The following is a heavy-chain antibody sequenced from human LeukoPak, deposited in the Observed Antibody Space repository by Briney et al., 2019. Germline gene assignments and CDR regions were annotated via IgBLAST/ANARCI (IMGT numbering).Heavy chain of an antibody. V-gene: IGHV1-69*13. CDR2: IIPIFGTA. J-gene: IGHJ4*02. D-gene: IGHD3-10*01. CDR3: ARGPIYGSGSYPSFDY. Sequence: SVKVSCKASGGTFSSYAISWVRRAPGHGLEWMGGIIPIFGTANYAQKFQGRGTITADESTSTAYMELSSLTSEDTAVYYCARGPIYGSGSYPSFDYWGQGTLVTVSS. CDR1: GGTFSSYA.